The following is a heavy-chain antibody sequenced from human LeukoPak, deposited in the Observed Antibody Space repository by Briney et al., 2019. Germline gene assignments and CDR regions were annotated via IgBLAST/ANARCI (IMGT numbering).Heavy chain of an antibody. CDR1: GGSISSSSYY. D-gene: IGHD6-13*01. V-gene: IGHV4-39*01. CDR3: ARHEAAAGGFYYYGMDV. Sequence: PSETLSLTCTVSGGSISSSSYYWGWIRQPPGKGLEWIGSIYYSGSTYYNPSLKSRVTISVDTSKNQFSLKLSSVTAADTAVYYCARHEAAAGGFYYYGMDVWGQGTTVTVSS. J-gene: IGHJ6*02. CDR2: IYYSGST.